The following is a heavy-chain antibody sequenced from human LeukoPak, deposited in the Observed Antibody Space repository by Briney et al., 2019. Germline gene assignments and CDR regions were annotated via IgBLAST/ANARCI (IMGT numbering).Heavy chain of an antibody. Sequence: PGGSLRLSCAASGFTFSSYSMNWVRQAPGKGLEWVSYISSSSSTIYYADSAKGRFTISRDNAKNSLYLQMDSLRADDTAVYYCATAGNYRFDYWGQGTLVTVSS. V-gene: IGHV3-48*01. CDR1: GFTFSSYS. J-gene: IGHJ4*02. CDR3: ATAGNYRFDY. CDR2: ISSSSSTI. D-gene: IGHD1-7*01.